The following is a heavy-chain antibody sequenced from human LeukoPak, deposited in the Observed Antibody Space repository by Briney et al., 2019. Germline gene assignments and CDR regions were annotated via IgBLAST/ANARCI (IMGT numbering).Heavy chain of an antibody. Sequence: SETLSLTCTVSGGSINSGTFYWGWIRQPPGKGLEWIGSMYYDGSSYYNPSLKSRVTTSVDTSKNQFSLKLTSVTAADTAVYFCARRSDSKQDDEEDYFNYWGQGTLVTVS. V-gene: IGHV4-39*01. J-gene: IGHJ4*02. CDR1: GGSINSGTFY. CDR2: MYYDGSS. CDR3: ARRSDSKQDDEEDYFNY. D-gene: IGHD4-11*01.